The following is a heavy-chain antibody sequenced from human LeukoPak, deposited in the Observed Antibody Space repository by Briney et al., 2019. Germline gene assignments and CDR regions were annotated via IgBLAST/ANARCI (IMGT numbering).Heavy chain of an antibody. CDR3: ARSFIAADYFDY. CDR2: ISYDGSNK. CDR1: GFTFSSYA. Sequence: GGSLRLSCAASGFTFSSYAMHWVRQAPGKGLEWVAVISYDGSNKYYADSVKGRFTISRDNAKNSLYLQMNSLRAEDTAVYYCARSFIAADYFDYWGQGTLVTVSS. V-gene: IGHV3-30*04. J-gene: IGHJ4*02. D-gene: IGHD6-13*01.